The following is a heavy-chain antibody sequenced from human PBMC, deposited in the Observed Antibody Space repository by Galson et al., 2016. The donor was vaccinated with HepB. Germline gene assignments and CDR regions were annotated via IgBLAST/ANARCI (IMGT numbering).Heavy chain of an antibody. V-gene: IGHV3-48*02. J-gene: IGHJ6*02. D-gene: IGHD3-3*01. CDR3: ARDRVSGDFWSGYYTGIGMDV. Sequence: SLRLSCAASGFTFSSYSMNWVRQAPGKGLEWVSYIRSSSSTIYYADSVKGRFTISRDNAKNSLYLQMNSLRDEDTAVYYCARDRVSGDFWSGYYTGIGMDVLGQGTTVTVSS. CDR2: IRSSSSTI. CDR1: GFTFSSYS.